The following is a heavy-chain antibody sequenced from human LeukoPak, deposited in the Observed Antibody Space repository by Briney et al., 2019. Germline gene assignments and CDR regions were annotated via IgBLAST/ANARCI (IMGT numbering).Heavy chain of an antibody. CDR1: GYTFTTYG. CDR3: ARGYYDNNRRDYFDY. CDR2: ISAYNGNT. Sequence: GASVKVSCKASGYTFTTYGVSWVRQAPGQGLEWMGWISAYNGNTNYAQKLQGRVTMTTDTSTSTAYMELRSLRSDDTAVYYCARGYYDNNRRDYFDYWGQGTLVTVSS. V-gene: IGHV1-18*01. J-gene: IGHJ4*02. D-gene: IGHD3-22*01.